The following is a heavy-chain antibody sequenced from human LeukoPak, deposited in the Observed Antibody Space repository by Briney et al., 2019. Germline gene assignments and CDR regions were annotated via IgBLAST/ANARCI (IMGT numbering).Heavy chain of an antibody. D-gene: IGHD1-14*01. CDR1: GFTFSSYA. CDR3: ARFPDAGDY. CDR2: ILYDGSNK. Sequence: PGGSLRLSCAASGFTFSSYAMHWVRQAPGKGLEWVAVILYDGSNKYYADSVKGRFTISRDNSKNTLFLQMNSLRAEDTAVYYCARFPDAGDYWGQGTPVTVSS. V-gene: IGHV3-30*04. J-gene: IGHJ4*02.